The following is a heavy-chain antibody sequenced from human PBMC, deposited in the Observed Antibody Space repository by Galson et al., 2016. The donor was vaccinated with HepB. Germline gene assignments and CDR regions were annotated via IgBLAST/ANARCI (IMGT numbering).Heavy chain of an antibody. CDR3: ARGLVYFDFGMDV. CDR2: INRSGSA. D-gene: IGHD6-6*01. Sequence: ETLSLTCAVYGGSFSPYYWTWIRQPPGKGLEWIGDINRSGSANYNPSLKSRVTISVDTSKHQFSLKLTSVTAADSAVYYCARGLVYFDFGMDVWGQGTTVTVSS. CDR1: GGSFSPYY. J-gene: IGHJ6*02. V-gene: IGHV4-34*01.